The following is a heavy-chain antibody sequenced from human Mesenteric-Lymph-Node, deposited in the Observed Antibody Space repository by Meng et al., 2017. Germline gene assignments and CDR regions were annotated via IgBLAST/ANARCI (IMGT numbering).Heavy chain of an antibody. J-gene: IGHJ6*02. CDR1: GFSFSDYA. CDR3: AKPSTVTTYYYYGMDV. V-gene: IGHV3-23*01. Sequence: GGSLRLSCAASGFSFSDYAMTWVRQVPGKGLEWVSGISASGTTTYHADSVRGRFFISRDNSKNTLYLQMNSLRAEDTAVYYCAKPSTVTTYYYYGMDVWGQGTTVTVSS. CDR2: ISASGTTT. D-gene: IGHD4-17*01.